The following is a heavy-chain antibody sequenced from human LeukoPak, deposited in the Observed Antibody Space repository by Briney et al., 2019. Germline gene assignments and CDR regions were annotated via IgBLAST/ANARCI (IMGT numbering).Heavy chain of an antibody. CDR3: AKDGGGSDIFDC. CDR2: LCVHGFNS. J-gene: IGHJ4*02. V-gene: IGHV3-23*01. CDR1: GFSFSNYG. D-gene: IGHD2-21*01. Sequence: PGGSLRLSCAASGFSFSNYGMCWVRQAPGKGMEWVSILCVHGFNSHYADSLKGRFTISRDNSRNTLYLHMNSPGVEDTAIYYCAKDGGGSDIFDCWGQGTLVSVSS.